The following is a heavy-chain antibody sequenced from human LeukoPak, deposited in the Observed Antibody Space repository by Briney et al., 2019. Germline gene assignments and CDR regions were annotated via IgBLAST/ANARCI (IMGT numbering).Heavy chain of an antibody. J-gene: IGHJ4*02. V-gene: IGHV4-4*07. CDR2: IYPSGTT. CDR1: VDSLGSHY. D-gene: IGHD3-3*01. CDR3: ARDPFDFWSGSILD. Sequence: SETLSLTCTVSVDSLGSHYWSWFRQPAGKGLERLGRIYPSGTTNYNPSLKSRATISIDTSKNQFSLKLSSVTAADTAVYYCARDPFDFWSGSILDWGQGTLGTVSS.